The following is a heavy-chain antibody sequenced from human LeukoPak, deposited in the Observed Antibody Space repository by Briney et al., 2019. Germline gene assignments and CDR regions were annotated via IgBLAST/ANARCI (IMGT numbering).Heavy chain of an antibody. Sequence: SETLSLTCTVSGGSISSSSYYWGWIRQPPGKGLEWIGSIYYSGSTYYNPSLKSRVTISVDTSKNQFSLKLSSVTAADTAVYYCARVYKGRDTAMVTAWFDPWGQGTLVTVSS. J-gene: IGHJ5*02. D-gene: IGHD5-18*01. CDR1: GGSISSSSYY. CDR3: ARVYKGRDTAMVTAWFDP. CDR2: IYYSGST. V-gene: IGHV4-39*07.